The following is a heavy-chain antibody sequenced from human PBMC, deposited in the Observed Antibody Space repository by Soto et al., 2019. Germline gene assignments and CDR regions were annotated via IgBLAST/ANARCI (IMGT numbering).Heavy chain of an antibody. CDR3: AVVDSTGNWFDP. V-gene: IGHV4-39*01. Sequence: SETLSLTCTVSGGSISSSDSYWGWLRQTPGKGLELIGSMYYSGSTYYNPSLKSRVTISVDTSKNQFTLKLISVTAADTAVYYCAVVDSTGNWFDPWGEGALVTVSS. J-gene: IGHJ5*02. CDR1: GGSISSSDSY. D-gene: IGHD2-2*01. CDR2: MYYSGST.